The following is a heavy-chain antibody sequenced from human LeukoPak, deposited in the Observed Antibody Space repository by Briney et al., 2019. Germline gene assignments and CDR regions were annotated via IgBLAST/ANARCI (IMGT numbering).Heavy chain of an antibody. V-gene: IGHV3-7*01. Sequence: PGGSLRLSCAASGFTFSNYWMSWVRQAPGKGLEWGANIKVDGSDKYYVDSVKGRFTISRDNAKNSLYLQMNSLRVEDTAVYYCTRGRPSDGASEYWSHGTLVTVSS. CDR1: GFTFSNYW. D-gene: IGHD1-26*01. CDR3: TRGRPSDGASEY. J-gene: IGHJ4*01. CDR2: IKVDGSDK.